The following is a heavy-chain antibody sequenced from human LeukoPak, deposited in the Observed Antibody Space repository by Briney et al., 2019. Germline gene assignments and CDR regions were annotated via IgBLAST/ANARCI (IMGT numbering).Heavy chain of an antibody. CDR1: GGSFSGYY. V-gene: IGHV4-34*01. D-gene: IGHD3-22*01. CDR3: ASGCTPEGYDSSGNWFDP. Sequence: PSETLSLTCAVYGGSFSGYYWSWIRQPPGKGLEWIGEINHSGSTNYNPSLKSRVTLSVDTSKNQFSLKLSSVTAADTAVYYCASGCTPEGYDSSGNWFDPWGQGTLVTVSS. CDR2: INHSGST. J-gene: IGHJ5*02.